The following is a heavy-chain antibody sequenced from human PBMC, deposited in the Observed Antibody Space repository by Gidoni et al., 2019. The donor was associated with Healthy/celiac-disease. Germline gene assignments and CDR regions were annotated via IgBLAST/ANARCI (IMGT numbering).Heavy chain of an antibody. D-gene: IGHD3-10*01. CDR1: GFTFSSYG. J-gene: IGHJ4*02. CDR3: AHGVRGVNYFDY. Sequence: QVQLVESGGGVVQPGRALRLSGADSGFTFSSYGMHWVRQAPGKGLEWVAVISYDGSNNSYADSVKGRFTISRDNSKNTLYLQLNRLRAEDTAVYYCAHGVRGVNYFDYWGQGTLVTVSS. V-gene: IGHV3-30*03. CDR2: ISYDGSNN.